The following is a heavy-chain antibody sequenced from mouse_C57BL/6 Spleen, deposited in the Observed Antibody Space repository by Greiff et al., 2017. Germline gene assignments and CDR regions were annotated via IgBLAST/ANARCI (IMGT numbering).Heavy chain of an antibody. Sequence: QVQLQQSGAELVRPGTSVKVSCKASGYAFTNYLIEWVKQRPGQGLEWIGVINPGSGGTNYNEKFKGKATLTADKSSSTAYMQLSSLTSENSAVYFCAREGKYGYDVSFAYWGQGTLVTVSA. D-gene: IGHD2-2*01. J-gene: IGHJ3*01. CDR3: AREGKYGYDVSFAY. CDR1: GYAFTNYL. V-gene: IGHV1-54*01. CDR2: INPGSGGT.